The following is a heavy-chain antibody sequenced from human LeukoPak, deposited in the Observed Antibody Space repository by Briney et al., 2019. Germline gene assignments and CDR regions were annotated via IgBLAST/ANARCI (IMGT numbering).Heavy chain of an antibody. D-gene: IGHD6-19*01. J-gene: IGHJ4*02. CDR1: GYTFTGYY. Sequence: ASVKVSCKASGYTFTGYYMHWVRQAPGQGLEWMGWINPNSGGTNYAQKFQGRVTMTRDTSISTAYMELSRLRSDDTAMYYCARAGSGWYSAVVYWGQGTLVTVSS. CDR3: ARAGSGWYSAVVY. CDR2: INPNSGGT. V-gene: IGHV1-2*02.